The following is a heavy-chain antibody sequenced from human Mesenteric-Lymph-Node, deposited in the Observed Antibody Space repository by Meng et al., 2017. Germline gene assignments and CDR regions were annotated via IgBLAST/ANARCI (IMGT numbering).Heavy chain of an antibody. CDR1: GYTFTSYG. J-gene: IGHJ4*02. V-gene: IGHV1-18*01. Sequence: QFRLVQSWGEVKKPGASVKVSCKASGYTFTSYGISWVRQAPGQGLEWMGWISAYNGNTNYAQKLQGRVTVTTDTSTSTAYMELRSLRSDDTAVYYCARRPQYYYGSGSYDYWGQGTLVTVSS. CDR2: ISAYNGNT. D-gene: IGHD3-10*01. CDR3: ARRPQYYYGSGSYDY.